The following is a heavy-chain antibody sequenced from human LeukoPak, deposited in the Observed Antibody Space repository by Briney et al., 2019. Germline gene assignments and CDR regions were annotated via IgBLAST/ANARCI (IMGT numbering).Heavy chain of an antibody. Sequence: GGSLRLSCAASGFTFSGSAMHWVRQASGKGLEWVGGIRSKANSYATAYAASVKGRFSISRDDSKNTAYLQMNSLKTEDTAVYYCTRLVFGGNGNDYWGQGTLVTVSS. V-gene: IGHV3-73*01. CDR3: TRLVFGGNGNDY. J-gene: IGHJ4*02. CDR2: IRSKANSYAT. CDR1: GFTFSGSA. D-gene: IGHD4-23*01.